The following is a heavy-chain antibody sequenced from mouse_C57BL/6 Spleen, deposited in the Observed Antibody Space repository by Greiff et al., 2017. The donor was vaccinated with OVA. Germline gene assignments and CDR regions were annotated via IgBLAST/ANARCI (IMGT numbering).Heavy chain of an antibody. D-gene: IGHD2-3*01. CDR1: GYTFTSYW. J-gene: IGHJ2*01. Sequence: VQLQQPGAELVMPGASVKLSCKASGYTFTSYWMHWVKQRPGQGLEWIGEIDPSDSYTNYNQKFKGKSTLTVDKSSSTAYMQLSSLTSEDSAVYYCARTGDGYFRWGQGTTLTVSS. CDR2: IDPSDSYT. V-gene: IGHV1-69*01. CDR3: ARTGDGYFR.